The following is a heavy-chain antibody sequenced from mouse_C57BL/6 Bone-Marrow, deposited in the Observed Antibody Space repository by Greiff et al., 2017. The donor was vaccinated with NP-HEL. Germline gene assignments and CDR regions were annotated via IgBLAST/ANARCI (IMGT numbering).Heavy chain of an antibody. V-gene: IGHV1-74*01. CDR1: GYTFTSYW. D-gene: IGHD3-1*01. J-gene: IGHJ2*01. CDR3: AIKARATDFDY. Sequence: QVQLQQPGAELVKPGASVKVSCKASGYTFTSYWMHWVKQRPGQGLEWIGRIHPSDSYTNYNQKFKGKATLTVDKSSSTAYMQLSSLTSEDSAVYYCAIKARATDFDYWGQGTTLTVSS. CDR2: IHPSDSYT.